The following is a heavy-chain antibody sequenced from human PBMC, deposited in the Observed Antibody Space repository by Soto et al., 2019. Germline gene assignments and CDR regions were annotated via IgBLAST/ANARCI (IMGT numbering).Heavy chain of an antibody. CDR3: AKGVTGTNFSRFGY. V-gene: IGHV3-23*01. CDR1: GFTFSSYA. Sequence: EVQLLESGGCLVQPGGSLRLSCAASGFTFSSYAMSWVRQAPGKGLEWVSAISGSGGSTYYADSVKGRFTISRDNSKNTLYMQMNRLRAADTAVYYCAKGVTGTNFSRFGYWGQGTLVTVSS. CDR2: ISGSGGST. J-gene: IGHJ4*02. D-gene: IGHD1-7*01.